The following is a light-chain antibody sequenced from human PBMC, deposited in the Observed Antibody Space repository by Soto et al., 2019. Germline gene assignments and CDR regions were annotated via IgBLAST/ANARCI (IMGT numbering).Light chain of an antibody. CDR1: SGHSTSA. V-gene: IGLV4-69*01. J-gene: IGLJ2*01. CDR3: QTWGTGTVV. Sequence: QPVLTQSPSASASLGASVKLTCTLSSGHSTSAIAWHQQQPEKGPQCLMKLNSDGSHDKGDGIPDRFSGSSSGAERYLTISSLQSEDEADYYCQTWGTGTVVFGGGTKVTVL. CDR2: LNSDGSH.